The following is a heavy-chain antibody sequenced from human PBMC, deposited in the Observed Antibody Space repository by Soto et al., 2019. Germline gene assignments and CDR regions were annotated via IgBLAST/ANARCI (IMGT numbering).Heavy chain of an antibody. Sequence: EVQLVESGGGLVQPGGSLRLSCAASGFTFSNYWMYWVRQAPGKGLVWVSRVNNGGTDTTRADSVKGRFTISRDNAENTLYLQMNSLRAEDTAVYYCARGGLQHALDVWGQGSTVTVSS. D-gene: IGHD6-13*01. V-gene: IGHV3-74*03. CDR2: VNNGGTDT. J-gene: IGHJ6*02. CDR1: GFTFSNYW. CDR3: ARGGLQHALDV.